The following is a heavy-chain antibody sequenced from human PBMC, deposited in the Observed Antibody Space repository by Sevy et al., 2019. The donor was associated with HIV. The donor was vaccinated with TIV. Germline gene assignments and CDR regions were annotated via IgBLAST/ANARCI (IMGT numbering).Heavy chain of an antibody. CDR2: IYYSGST. Sequence: SETLSLTCTVSGGSISSGDYYWSWIRQPPGKGLEWIGYIYYSGSTYYNPSLKSRVTISVDTSKNQFSLKLSSGTAADTAVYYCAREPALVDCGGDCSYFDYWGQGTLVTVSS. D-gene: IGHD2-21*02. J-gene: IGHJ4*02. CDR1: GGSISSGDYY. V-gene: IGHV4-30-4*01. CDR3: AREPALVDCGGDCSYFDY.